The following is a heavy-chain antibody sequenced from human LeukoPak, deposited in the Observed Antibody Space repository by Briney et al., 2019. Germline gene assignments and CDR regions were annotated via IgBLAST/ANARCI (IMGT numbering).Heavy chain of an antibody. D-gene: IGHD3-22*01. Sequence: GGSLRLSCEASGFTFSAYAMTWVRQAPGKGLEWVSSIGSDNKPHYSESVKGRFTISRDNAKNSLYLQMNSLRAEDTAVYYCAREGHYYDSSGYYYTWGQGTLVTVSS. J-gene: IGHJ5*02. CDR1: GFTFSAYA. V-gene: IGHV3-69-1*01. CDR3: AREGHYYDSSGYYYT. CDR2: IGSDNKP.